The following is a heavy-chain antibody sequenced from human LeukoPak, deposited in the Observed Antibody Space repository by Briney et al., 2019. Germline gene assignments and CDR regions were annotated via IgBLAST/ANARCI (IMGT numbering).Heavy chain of an antibody. V-gene: IGHV3-21*01. CDR3: ARALLWFGEPRSY. D-gene: IGHD3-10*01. Sequence: GGSLRLSCAASGFTFSSYSMNWVRQAPGKGLEWVSSISSSSSYIYYADSVKGRFTISRDNAKNSLYLQMNSLRAEDTAVYYCARALLWFGEPRSYWGQGTLVTVSS. CDR2: ISSSSSYI. J-gene: IGHJ4*02. CDR1: GFTFSSYS.